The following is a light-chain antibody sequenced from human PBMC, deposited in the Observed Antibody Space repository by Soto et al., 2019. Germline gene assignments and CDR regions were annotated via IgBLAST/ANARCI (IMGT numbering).Light chain of an antibody. J-gene: IGKJ2*02. CDR1: QSLLANCNNKNC. Sequence: DIVMTQSPDSLAVSLGARATINCKSSQSLLANCNNKNCLAWYQHKPGQPPKMLILWASTRECGVPDRFSGSGSGTDFTLTISSLQAEDAAVYYCQHFFSPPCPVGQGTKGDIK. CDR2: WAS. CDR3: QHFFSPPCP. V-gene: IGKV4-1*01.